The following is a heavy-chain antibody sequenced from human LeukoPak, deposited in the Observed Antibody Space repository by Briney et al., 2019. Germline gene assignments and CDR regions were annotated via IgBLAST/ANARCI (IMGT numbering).Heavy chain of an antibody. J-gene: IGHJ4*02. D-gene: IGHD3-3*01. CDR1: GFTFSSYA. V-gene: IGHV3-23*01. CDR2: IIGGGGST. Sequence: PGGSLRLSCAASGFTFSSYAMSWVRQAPGKGLEWVSAIIGGGGSTYYADSVKGRFTISRDNAKNTLDLQMNSLRAEATAVYSCPKDSSDYDFWSASSYYFDYGGQGPLVTAPS. CDR3: PKDSSDYDFWSASSYYFDY.